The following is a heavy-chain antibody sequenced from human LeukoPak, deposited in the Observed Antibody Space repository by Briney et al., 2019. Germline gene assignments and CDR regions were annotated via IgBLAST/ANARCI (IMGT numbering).Heavy chain of an antibody. V-gene: IGHV4-39*01. D-gene: IGHD3-10*01. J-gene: IGHJ4*02. Sequence: WIRQSPGKGPEWIGTVYYSGSIYYNPSLKSRVTLSVDTSKNQFSLRLTSVSASDTAVYYCARHRGSGSSSIPFDYWGQGTLVTVSS. CDR3: ARHRGSGSSSIPFDY. CDR2: VYYSGSI.